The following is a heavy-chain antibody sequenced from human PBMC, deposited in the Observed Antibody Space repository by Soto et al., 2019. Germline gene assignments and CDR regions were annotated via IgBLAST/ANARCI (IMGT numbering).Heavy chain of an antibody. Sequence: EVQLVESGGGLVKPGGSLRLSCAASGFTFSNAWMSWVRQAPGKGLELVGRIKSKPDGGTTDYAAPVKGRFTISRDASKYTLDLRMNSMKTDSPAVDFCTTNASVYGSGSSFDYWGQGTLVTVCS. J-gene: IGHJ4*02. CDR3: TTNASVYGSGSSFDY. D-gene: IGHD3-10*01. CDR2: IKSKPDGGTT. CDR1: GFTFSNAW. V-gene: IGHV3-15*01.